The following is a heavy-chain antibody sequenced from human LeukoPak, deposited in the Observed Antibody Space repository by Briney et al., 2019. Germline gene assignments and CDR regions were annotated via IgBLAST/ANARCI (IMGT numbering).Heavy chain of an antibody. V-gene: IGHV3-13*01. D-gene: IGHD1-1*01. CDR1: GFTFSDYD. CDR2: IGTAGDT. J-gene: IGHJ4*02. Sequence: GGSLRLSCAASGFTFSDYDMHWVRQATGKGLEWVSAIGTAGDTYYTGSVKGRFTISRENAKNSLYLQMNSLRAGDTAAYYCARVAKERVGGVYYFDYWGQGTLVTVSS. CDR3: ARVAKERVGGVYYFDY.